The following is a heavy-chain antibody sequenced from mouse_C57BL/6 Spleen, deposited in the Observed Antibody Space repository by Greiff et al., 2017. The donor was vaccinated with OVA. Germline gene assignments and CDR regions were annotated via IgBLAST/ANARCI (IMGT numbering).Heavy chain of an antibody. Sequence: QVQLQQPGAELVRPGTSVKLSCKASGYTFTSYWMHWVKQRPGQGLEWIGVIDPSDSYTNYNQKFKGKATLTVDTSSSTAYMQLSSLTSEDYAVYYCARYYGSSLPFDYWGQGTTLTVSS. J-gene: IGHJ2*01. D-gene: IGHD1-1*01. CDR1: GYTFTSYW. CDR2: IDPSDSYT. V-gene: IGHV1-59*01. CDR3: ARYYGSSLPFDY.